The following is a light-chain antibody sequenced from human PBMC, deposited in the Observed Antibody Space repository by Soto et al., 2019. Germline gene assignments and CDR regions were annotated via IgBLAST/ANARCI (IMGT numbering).Light chain of an antibody. Sequence: DIQMTQSPSSLSASVGDRVTITCRASQNIGNHLNWYQQKPGEAPKLLIYTSSLQSGVPSRFSGSGSGTDFTLTISSLQPEDFATYYCQQSYSTLWTFGQGTKVEIK. J-gene: IGKJ1*01. CDR1: QNIGNH. V-gene: IGKV1-39*01. CDR2: TS. CDR3: QQSYSTLWT.